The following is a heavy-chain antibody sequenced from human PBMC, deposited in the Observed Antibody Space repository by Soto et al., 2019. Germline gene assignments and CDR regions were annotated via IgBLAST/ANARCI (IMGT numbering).Heavy chain of an antibody. D-gene: IGHD3-10*01. CDR2: IYYSGST. CDR3: ARAVRGYGMDV. Sequence: PSXTLSLTCTVSGGSISSYYWSCIRQPPWKGLEWIGYIYYSGSTNYNPSLKSRVTISVDTSKNQFSLKLSSVTAADTAVYYCARAVRGYGMDVWGQGTTVTVSS. J-gene: IGHJ6*02. CDR1: GGSISSYY. V-gene: IGHV4-59*08.